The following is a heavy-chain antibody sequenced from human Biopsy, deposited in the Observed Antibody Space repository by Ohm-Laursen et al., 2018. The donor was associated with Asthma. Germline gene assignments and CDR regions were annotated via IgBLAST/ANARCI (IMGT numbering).Heavy chain of an antibody. D-gene: IGHD2-21*02. J-gene: IGHJ4*02. V-gene: IGHV4-30-2*06. CDR1: GGSIDSGDYS. CDR2: IYRNGDT. Sequence: SQTLSLTCVVSGGSIDSGDYSWTWIRQSPGVGLEWIGYIYRNGDTYYNPTLKNRVTISIDRSKNQFSLRLRSVTAADTAVYYCARGWNCGGDCYSLDYWGQGTLVTVSS. CDR3: ARGWNCGGDCYSLDY.